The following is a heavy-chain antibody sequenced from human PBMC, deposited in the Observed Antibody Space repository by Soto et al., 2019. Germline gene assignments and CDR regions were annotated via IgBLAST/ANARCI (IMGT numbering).Heavy chain of an antibody. V-gene: IGHV3-30*18. CDR1: GFTFSSYG. J-gene: IGHJ4*02. Sequence: GGSLRLSCAASGFTFSSYGMHWVRQAPGKGLEWVAVISYDGSNKYYADSVKGRFTISRDNSKNTLYLQMNSLRAEDTAVYYCAKDLEWELLLSFDYWGQGTLVTVSS. D-gene: IGHD1-26*01. CDR3: AKDLEWELLLSFDY. CDR2: ISYDGSNK.